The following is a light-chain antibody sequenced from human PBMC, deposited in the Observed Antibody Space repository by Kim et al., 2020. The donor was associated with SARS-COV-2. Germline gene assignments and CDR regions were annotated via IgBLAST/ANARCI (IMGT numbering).Light chain of an antibody. V-gene: IGKV1-27*01. CDR2: AAS. J-gene: IGKJ1*01. CDR1: QGISKD. CDR3: QKYNGAPWT. Sequence: SASVGDRVTITCRASQGISKDLAWYQQKPGNVPKLLIFAASALQSGVPTRFSGSGSGTDFTLTISSLQPEDVATYYCQKYNGAPWTFGQGTKLEI.